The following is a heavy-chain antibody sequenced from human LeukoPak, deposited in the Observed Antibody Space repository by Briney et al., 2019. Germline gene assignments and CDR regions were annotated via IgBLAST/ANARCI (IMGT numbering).Heavy chain of an antibody. CDR3: ARRSSGQPDFDY. CDR1: GFTFDDYG. V-gene: IGHV3-20*04. Sequence: PGGSLRLSCAASGFTFDDYGMSWVRQAPGRGLEWVSGINWNGGSTGYADSVKGRFTISRDNAKNSLYLQMNSLRAEDTALYYCARRSSGQPDFDYWGQGTLVTVSS. D-gene: IGHD3-3*01. CDR2: INWNGGST. J-gene: IGHJ4*02.